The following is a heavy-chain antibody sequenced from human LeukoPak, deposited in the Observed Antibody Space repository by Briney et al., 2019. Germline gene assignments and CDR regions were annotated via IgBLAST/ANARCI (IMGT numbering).Heavy chain of an antibody. J-gene: IGHJ4*02. CDR3: AKDRGIAVAGTDFDY. CDR1: GFTFRSYA. D-gene: IGHD6-19*01. Sequence: PGGSLRLSRAASGFTFRSYAMTWVRQAPGKGLEWVSTITGSGGSTYYADSVKGRFTISRDNSKNTLYLQMNSLRAEDTAVYYCAKDRGIAVAGTDFDYWGQGTLVTVSS. V-gene: IGHV3-23*01. CDR2: ITGSGGST.